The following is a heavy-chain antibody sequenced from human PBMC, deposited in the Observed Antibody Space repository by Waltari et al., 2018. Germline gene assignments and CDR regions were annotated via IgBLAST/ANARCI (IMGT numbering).Heavy chain of an antibody. CDR2: ISYDGSNK. V-gene: IGHV3-30*01. Sequence: QVQLVESGGGVVQPGRSLRLSCAASGFTFSSYAKHWVRQAPGKGLEWVAVISYDGSNKYYADSVKGRFTISRDNSKNTLYLQMNSLRAEDTAVYYCAREPTKFSAFDIWGQGTMVTVSS. CDR1: GFTFSSYA. J-gene: IGHJ3*02. CDR3: AREPTKFSAFDI. D-gene: IGHD2-8*01.